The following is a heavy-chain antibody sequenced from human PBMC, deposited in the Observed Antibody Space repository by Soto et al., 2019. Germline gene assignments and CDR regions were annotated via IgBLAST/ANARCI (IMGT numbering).Heavy chain of an antibody. CDR3: ARHKYSGSHWFDP. Sequence: SETLSLTCTVSGGSISSSSYYCGWIRQPPGKGLEWIGSIYYSGSTYYNPSLKSRVTISVDTSKNQFSLKLSSVTAADTAVYYCARHKYSGSHWFDPWGQGTLVTVSS. D-gene: IGHD1-26*01. CDR1: GGSISSSSYY. J-gene: IGHJ5*02. CDR2: IYYSGST. V-gene: IGHV4-39*01.